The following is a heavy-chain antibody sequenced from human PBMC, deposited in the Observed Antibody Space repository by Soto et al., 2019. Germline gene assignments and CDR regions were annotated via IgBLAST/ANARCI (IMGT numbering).Heavy chain of an antibody. J-gene: IGHJ4*02. CDR2: INPSGGST. CDR3: ARAASIAAHTYGPYFDS. Sequence: ASVKVSCKASGYTFTSYYMHWVRQAPGQGLEWMGIINPSGGSTSYAQKFQGRVTMTRDTSTSADYMELSSLRSEDTAVYYCARAASIAAHTYGPYFDSWGQGTLVTVSS. CDR1: GYTFTSYY. D-gene: IGHD6-6*01. V-gene: IGHV1-46*01.